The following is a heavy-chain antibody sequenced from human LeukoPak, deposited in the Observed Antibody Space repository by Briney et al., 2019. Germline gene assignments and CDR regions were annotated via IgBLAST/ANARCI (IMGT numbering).Heavy chain of an antibody. CDR1: GGSVSSGSYY. D-gene: IGHD6-13*01. V-gene: IGHV4-39*07. J-gene: IGHJ4*02. CDR2: INHSGST. CDR3: ARGRRTTAAGTPDY. Sequence: SETLSLTCTVSGGSVSSGSYYWSWIRQPPGKGLEWIGEINHSGSTNYNPSLKSRVTISVDTSKNQFSLKLSSATAADTAVYYCARGRRTTAAGTPDYWGQGTLVTVSS.